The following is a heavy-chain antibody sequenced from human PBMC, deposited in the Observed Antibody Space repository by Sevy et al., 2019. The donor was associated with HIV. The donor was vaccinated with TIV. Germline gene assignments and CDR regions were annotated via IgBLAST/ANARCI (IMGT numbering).Heavy chain of an antibody. Sequence: SETLSLTCTVSGGSISSSGYYWGWIRQPPGMGLEWLGSIYYSWSTYYDPSLKSRVTISVDTSKIQFSLKMNSVTAADTAVYYCARHPYGDYVGYFDPWGQGTLVTVSS. CDR3: ARHPYGDYVGYFDP. D-gene: IGHD4-17*01. J-gene: IGHJ5*02. CDR2: IYYSWST. CDR1: GGSISSSGYY. V-gene: IGHV4-39*01.